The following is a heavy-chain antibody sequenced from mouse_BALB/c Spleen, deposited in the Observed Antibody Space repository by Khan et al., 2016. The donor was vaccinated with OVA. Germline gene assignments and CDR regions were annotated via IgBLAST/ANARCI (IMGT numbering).Heavy chain of an antibody. CDR2: IVPFSGGS. CDR3: TRHGYVAWFTY. CDR1: GYSFTSYY. Sequence: VQLKQSGPELMKPGASVKISCKASGYSFTSYYIHWVMQRHGESLEWIGYIVPFSGGSTYNQKFKGKATLTVDKSSSTAYIHFSNLTSEDSAVYYCTRHGYVAWFTYWGQGTLVTVSA. V-gene: IGHV1-31*01. D-gene: IGHD2-2*01. J-gene: IGHJ3*01.